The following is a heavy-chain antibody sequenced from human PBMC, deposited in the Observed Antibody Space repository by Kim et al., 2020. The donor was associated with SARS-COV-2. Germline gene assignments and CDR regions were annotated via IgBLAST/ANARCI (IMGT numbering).Heavy chain of an antibody. CDR2: T. Sequence: TGYAQKFQGRVTMTRNTAISTAYMGLSSLRSEDTAVYYCARGGSSSYFDYWGQGTLVTVSS. CDR3: ARGGSSSYFDY. D-gene: IGHD6-6*01. V-gene: IGHV1-8*01. J-gene: IGHJ4*02.